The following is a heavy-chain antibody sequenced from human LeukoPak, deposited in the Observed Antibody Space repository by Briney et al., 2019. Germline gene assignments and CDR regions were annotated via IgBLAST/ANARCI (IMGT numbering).Heavy chain of an antibody. J-gene: IGHJ3*02. Sequence: SETLSLTCSVSGGSISSYYWSWIRQPPGKGLEWIGYIYYSGSTNYNPSLKSRVTISVDTSKNQFSLKLSSVTAADTAVYYCAREGATSAFDIWGQGTMVTVSS. CDR3: AREGATSAFDI. D-gene: IGHD1-26*01. V-gene: IGHV4-59*01. CDR2: IYYSGST. CDR1: GGSISSYY.